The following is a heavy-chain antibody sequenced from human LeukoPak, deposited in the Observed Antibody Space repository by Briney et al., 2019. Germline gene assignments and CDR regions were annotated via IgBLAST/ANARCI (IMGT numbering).Heavy chain of an antibody. CDR2: ISAYNGNT. Sequence: ASVKVSCKASGSTFTSYGISWVRQAPGQGLEWMGWISAYNGNTNYAQKLQGRVTMTTDTSTSTAHMELRSLRSDNTAVYYCARENIVATIQDAFDIWGQGTMVTVSS. CDR3: ARENIVATIQDAFDI. D-gene: IGHD5-12*01. J-gene: IGHJ3*02. CDR1: GSTFTSYG. V-gene: IGHV1-18*01.